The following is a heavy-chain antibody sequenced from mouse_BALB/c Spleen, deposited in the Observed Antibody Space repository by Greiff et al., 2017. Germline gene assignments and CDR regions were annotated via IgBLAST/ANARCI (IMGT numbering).Heavy chain of an antibody. CDR1: GFTFSSYG. J-gene: IGHJ4*01. CDR3: ARHPITTAYYAMDY. Sequence: DVKLVESGGDLVKPGGSLKLSCAASGFTFSSYGMSWVRQTPDKRLEWVATISSGGSYTYYPDSVKGRFTISRDNAKNTLYLQMSSLKSEDTAMYYCARHPITTAYYAMDYWGQGTSVTVSS. D-gene: IGHD1-2*01. CDR2: ISSGGSYT. V-gene: IGHV5-6*02.